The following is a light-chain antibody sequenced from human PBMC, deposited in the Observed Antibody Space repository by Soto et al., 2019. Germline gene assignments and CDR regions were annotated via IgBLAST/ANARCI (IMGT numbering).Light chain of an antibody. CDR1: SSDVGSYNL. V-gene: IGLV2-23*01. Sequence: QSALTQPASVSGSPGQSITLSCPGTSSDVGSYNLVSWYQQHPGKAPKLMIYEGSKRPSGVSNPFSGSKSGNTASLTISGLQAEDEADYYCCSYAGSSTYAFGTGTKVTVL. CDR2: EGS. J-gene: IGLJ1*01. CDR3: CSYAGSSTYA.